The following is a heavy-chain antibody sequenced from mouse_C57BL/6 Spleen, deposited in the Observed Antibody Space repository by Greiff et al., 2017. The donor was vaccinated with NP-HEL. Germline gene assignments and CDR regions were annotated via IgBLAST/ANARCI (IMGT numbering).Heavy chain of an antibody. J-gene: IGHJ1*03. CDR3: ARGGYYLEYFDV. D-gene: IGHD2-3*01. CDR1: GYAFSSSW. V-gene: IGHV1-82*01. Sequence: QVQLKQSGPELVKPGASVKISCKASGYAFSSSWMNWVKQRPGKGLEWIGRIYPGDGDTNYNGKFKGKATLTADKSSSTAYMQLSSLTSEDSAVYFCARGGYYLEYFDVWGTGTTVTVSS. CDR2: IYPGDGDT.